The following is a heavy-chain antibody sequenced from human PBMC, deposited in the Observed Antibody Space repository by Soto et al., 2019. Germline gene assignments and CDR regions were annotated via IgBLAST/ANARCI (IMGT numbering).Heavy chain of an antibody. CDR1: GASVSSGAYC. CDR3: ARARLRAVYAFEI. J-gene: IGHJ3*02. V-gene: IGHV4-31*02. D-gene: IGHD5-12*01. CDR2: IYYSGST. Sequence: TLSLSCPVSGASVSSGAYCGTWIRQRPGKGLEWIGYIYYSGSTYYSPSLKSRLSISLDTSKNQFSLRLSSVTAAYTAMYYCARARLRAVYAFEIWGQGTMVTVSS.